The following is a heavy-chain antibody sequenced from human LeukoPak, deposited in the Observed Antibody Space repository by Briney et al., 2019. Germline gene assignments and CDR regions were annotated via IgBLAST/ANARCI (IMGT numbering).Heavy chain of an antibody. J-gene: IGHJ3*02. CDR1: GYTFTSYD. Sequence: ASVKVSCKASGYTFTSYDITWVRQATGQGLEWMGWMNPNSGNTGYAQKFQGRVTMTRNTSISTAYMELSSLRSEDTAVYYCARAQTYDFWSGYLGTEAFDIWGQGTMVTVSS. CDR3: ARAQTYDFWSGYLGTEAFDI. D-gene: IGHD3-3*01. CDR2: MNPNSGNT. V-gene: IGHV1-8*01.